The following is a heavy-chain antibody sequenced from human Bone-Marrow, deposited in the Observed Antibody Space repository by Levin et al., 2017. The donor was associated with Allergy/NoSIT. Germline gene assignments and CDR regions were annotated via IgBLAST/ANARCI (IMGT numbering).Heavy chain of an antibody. Sequence: GGSLRLSCAASKFTVSGSTVHWVRQAPGKGLEWVGRIRSKANSYATVYGASVKGRFTISREDAKNTAYLQMNSLKTEDTAVYYCTRVEKVGGTDYYYGMDVWGQGTTVTVSS. CDR1: KFTVSGST. CDR3: TRVEKVGGTDYYYGMDV. D-gene: IGHD2-2*01. V-gene: IGHV3-73*01. J-gene: IGHJ6*01. CDR2: IRSKANSYAT.